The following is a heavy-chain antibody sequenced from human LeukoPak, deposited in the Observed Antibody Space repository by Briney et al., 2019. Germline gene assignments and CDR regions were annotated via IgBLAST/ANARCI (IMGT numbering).Heavy chain of an antibody. D-gene: IGHD6-13*01. CDR3: ARDLVVSYSSSWYGFDY. J-gene: IGHJ4*02. Sequence: GASVKVSCKVSGYTLTELSMHWVRQAPGQGLEWMGIINPSGDSTSYAQKFQGRVTMTRDMSTSTVYMELSSLRSEDTAVYYCARDLVVSYSSSWYGFDYWGQGTLVTVSS. CDR2: INPSGDST. CDR1: GYTLTELS. V-gene: IGHV1-46*01.